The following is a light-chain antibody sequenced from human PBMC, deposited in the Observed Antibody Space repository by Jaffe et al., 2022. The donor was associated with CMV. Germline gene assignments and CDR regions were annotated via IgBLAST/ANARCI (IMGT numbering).Light chain of an antibody. CDR2: AAS. V-gene: IGKV1-39*01. CDR3: QQSYSTPVLGT. CDR1: QSISSY. Sequence: DIQMTQSPSSLSASVGDRVTITCRASQSISSYLNWYQQKPGKAPKLLIYAASSLQSGVPSRFSGSGSGTDFTLTISSLQPEDFATYYCQQSYSTPVLGTFGQGTKLEIK. J-gene: IGKJ2*01.